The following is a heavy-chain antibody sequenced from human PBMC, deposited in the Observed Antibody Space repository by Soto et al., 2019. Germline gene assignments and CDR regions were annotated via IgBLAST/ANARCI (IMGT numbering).Heavy chain of an antibody. CDR1: GFTFSSYA. J-gene: IGHJ6*02. CDR3: ARDGHGDFIYYYYYGMDV. D-gene: IGHD4-17*01. Sequence: PGGSLRLSCAASGFTFSSYAMHWVRQAPGKGLEWVAVISYDGSNKYYADSVKGRFTISRDNSKNTLYLQMNSLRAEDTAVYYCARDGHGDFIYYYYYGMDVWGQGTTVTVSS. V-gene: IGHV3-30-3*01. CDR2: ISYDGSNK.